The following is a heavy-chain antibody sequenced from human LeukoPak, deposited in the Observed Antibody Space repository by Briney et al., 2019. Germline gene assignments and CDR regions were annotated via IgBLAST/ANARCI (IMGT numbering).Heavy chain of an antibody. CDR2: TYPGDSDT. CDR1: GYSFTSYW. J-gene: IGHJ4*02. Sequence: GESLKISCKGSGYSFTSYWIGWVRQMPGKGLEWMGFTYPGDSDTRYGPSFQGQVTISADKSISTAYLQWSSLKASDTAMYYCARRYSSSWTGGFYFDYWGQGTLVTVSS. CDR3: ARRYSSSWTGGFYFDY. D-gene: IGHD6-13*01. V-gene: IGHV5-51*01.